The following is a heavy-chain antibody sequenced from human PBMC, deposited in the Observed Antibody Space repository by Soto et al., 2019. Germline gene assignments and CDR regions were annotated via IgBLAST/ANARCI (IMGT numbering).Heavy chain of an antibody. Sequence: EVQLVESGGGLVQPGGSLRLSCEASGFTFSDYWMSWVRQAPGKGLEWVANIKQDGSEKYYLDSVKGRFTVSRDNAKNSLYLQMTNLRAEDTALYYCARPRVSSSGDEVGSWGQGTRVTVSS. J-gene: IGHJ5*02. CDR3: ARPRVSSSGDEVGS. CDR2: IKQDGSEK. CDR1: GFTFSDYW. D-gene: IGHD6-13*01. V-gene: IGHV3-7*05.